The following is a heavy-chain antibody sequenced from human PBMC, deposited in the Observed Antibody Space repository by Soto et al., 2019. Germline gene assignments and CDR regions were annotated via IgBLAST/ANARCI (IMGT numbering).Heavy chain of an antibody. J-gene: IGHJ4*02. Sequence: QVQLVQSGAEVKKPGSSVKVSCKASGGTFSSYTISWVRQAPGQGLEWMGRIIPILGIANYAQKFQGRVTITADKSTSTAYMELSSLRSEDTAVYYCARLQLSTTSFIGDFGDSLDYWGQGTLVTVSS. CDR1: GGTFSSYT. V-gene: IGHV1-69*02. CDR2: IIPILGIA. D-gene: IGHD4-17*01. CDR3: ARLQLSTTSFIGDFGDSLDY.